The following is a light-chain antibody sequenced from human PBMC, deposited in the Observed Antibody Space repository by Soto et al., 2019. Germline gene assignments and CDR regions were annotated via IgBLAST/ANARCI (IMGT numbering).Light chain of an antibody. V-gene: IGKV1D-8*02. CDR3: PQYAIFPRT. CDR1: QGISSY. J-gene: IGKJ1*01. CDR2: SAS. Sequence: MNQSPSALSASTGERATISWRMSQGISSYLAWYQQKPGKAPKLLIYSASTLQSGVPSRFSGSGSGTDFTLTIICLQSEDFATYYCPQYAIFPRTSGQGTNVDI.